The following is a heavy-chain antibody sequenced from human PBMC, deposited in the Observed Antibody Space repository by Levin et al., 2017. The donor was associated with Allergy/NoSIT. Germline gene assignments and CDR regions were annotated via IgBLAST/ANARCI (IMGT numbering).Heavy chain of an antibody. Sequence: LSLPFPLPGDSISTYYWSWIRQPPGLFLSFLFSLPYSVTPPSHPSLKSRITISLDTSKNEFSLKLRSVTAADTAVYYCAREYGGDWYFDLWGRGTLVTVSS. V-gene: IGHV4-59*01. CDR2: LPYSVTP. J-gene: IGHJ2*01. D-gene: IGHD2-21*01. CDR1: GDSISTYY. CDR3: AREYGGDWYFDL.